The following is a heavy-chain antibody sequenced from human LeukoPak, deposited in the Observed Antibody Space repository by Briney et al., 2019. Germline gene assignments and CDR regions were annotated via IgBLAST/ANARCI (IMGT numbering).Heavy chain of an antibody. Sequence: GGSLRLSCAASGFSFSRYWMSWVRQAPGKGLEWVANIKQDGSEKNYVESVKGRFTISRDNAKNSLYLQTNSLRAEDTAVYYCARLALRHTPMVPYNWFDPWGQGTLVTASS. V-gene: IGHV3-7*01. J-gene: IGHJ5*02. CDR3: ARLALRHTPMVPYNWFDP. CDR2: IKQDGSEK. D-gene: IGHD5-18*01. CDR1: GFSFSRYW.